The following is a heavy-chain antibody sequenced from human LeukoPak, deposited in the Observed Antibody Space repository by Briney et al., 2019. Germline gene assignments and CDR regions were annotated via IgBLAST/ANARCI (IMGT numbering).Heavy chain of an antibody. J-gene: IGHJ4*02. D-gene: IGHD1-14*01. CDR3: ASNRGSDY. CDR2: VSYDGSKK. Sequence: PGGPLRLSCAASGFTFSNYAMHWVRQAPGKGLEWVAAVSYDGSKKYYADSVKGRFSISRDNSKNTLYLQMDSLRAEDTAVYYCASNRGSDYWGQGTLVTVSS. CDR1: GFTFSNYA. V-gene: IGHV3-30*01.